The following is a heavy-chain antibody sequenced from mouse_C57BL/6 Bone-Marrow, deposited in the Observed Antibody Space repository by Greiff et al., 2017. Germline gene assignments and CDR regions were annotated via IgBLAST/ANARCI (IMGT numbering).Heavy chain of an antibody. D-gene: IGHD2-4*01. CDR2: IYRGDGDT. J-gene: IGHJ3*01. Sequence: VQLQQSGAGLVKPGASVKFSCTASGYAFSSYWMNWVRQRPGKGLEWIGPIYRGDGDTNYNGKFKGRDTLTADKSSSTAYMQLSRLTSEDSAVYFCAQERGLRWFAFWGQGTRVTGS. CDR1: GYAFSSYW. CDR3: AQERGLRWFAF. V-gene: IGHV1-80*01.